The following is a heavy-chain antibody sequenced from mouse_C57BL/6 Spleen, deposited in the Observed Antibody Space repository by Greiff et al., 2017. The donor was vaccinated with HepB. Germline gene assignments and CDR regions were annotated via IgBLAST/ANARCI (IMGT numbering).Heavy chain of an antibody. Sequence: VQLQQSGTELVKPGASVKLSCKASGYTFTSYWMHWVKQRPGQGLEWIGNINPSNGGTNYNEKFKSKATLTVDKSSSTAYMQLSSLPSEDSAVYYCASYHSDYVAWFAYWGQGTLVTVSA. CDR1: GYTFTSYW. CDR3: ASYHSDYVAWFAY. D-gene: IGHD2-13*01. CDR2: INPSNGGT. J-gene: IGHJ3*01. V-gene: IGHV1-53*01.